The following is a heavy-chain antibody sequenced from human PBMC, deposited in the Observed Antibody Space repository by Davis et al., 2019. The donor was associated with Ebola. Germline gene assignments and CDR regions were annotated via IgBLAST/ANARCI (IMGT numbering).Heavy chain of an antibody. Sequence: SETLSLTCAVYGGSFSGYYWSWIRQPPGKGLEWIGEINHRGSTNYNPSLKSRVTISLDTSKNQFSLKVTSVTAADTAVYYCARGLGMGWFDPWGQGTLVTVSS. CDR2: INHRGST. V-gene: IGHV4-34*01. CDR1: GGSFSGYY. D-gene: IGHD6-13*01. J-gene: IGHJ5*02. CDR3: ARGLGMGWFDP.